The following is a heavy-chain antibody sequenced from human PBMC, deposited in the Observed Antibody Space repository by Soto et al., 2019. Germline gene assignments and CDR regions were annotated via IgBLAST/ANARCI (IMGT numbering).Heavy chain of an antibody. D-gene: IGHD3-3*01. CDR2: ISGNGAGT. J-gene: IGHJ3*01. V-gene: IGHV3-23*01. Sequence: EVKLLESGGGLAQPGGSLRLSCVGSGFTFDSYAISWVRQAPGNGLQWISAISGNGAGTDYAHSVKGRFTISRDNSKNTVHLQMNSLRADDTALYYCAKDTVGGYSFWSGYYSDGLDVWGQGTMVTVSS. CDR1: GFTFDSYA. CDR3: AKDTVGGYSFWSGYYSDGLDV.